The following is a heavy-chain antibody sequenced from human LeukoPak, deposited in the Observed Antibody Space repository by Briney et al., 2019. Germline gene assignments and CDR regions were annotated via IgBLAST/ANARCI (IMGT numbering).Heavy chain of an antibody. CDR2: IYHSGST. Sequence: SETLSLTCTVSGYSISSGYYWGWIRQPPGKGLEWIGSIYHSGSTYYNPSLKSRVTISVDTSKNQFSLKLSSVTAADTAVYYCARDDTGRVGATKVNAFDIWGQGTMVTVSS. CDR3: ARDDTGRVGATKVNAFDI. J-gene: IGHJ3*02. CDR1: GYSISSGYY. D-gene: IGHD1-26*01. V-gene: IGHV4-38-2*02.